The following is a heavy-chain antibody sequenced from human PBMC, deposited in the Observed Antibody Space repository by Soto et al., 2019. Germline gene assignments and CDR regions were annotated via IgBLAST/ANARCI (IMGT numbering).Heavy chain of an antibody. CDR2: IYATGTT. CDR3: VRDGTKTLRDWFDP. J-gene: IGHJ5*02. CDR1: DGSVNSGSYY. Sequence: TLSLTCTVSDGSVNSGSYYWSWIRQPPGKGLEWIGRIYATGTTDYNPSLKSRVMMSVDTSKKQFSLKLRSVTAADTAVYYCVRDGTKTLRDWFDPWGQGISVTVSS. D-gene: IGHD1-1*01. V-gene: IGHV4-61*01.